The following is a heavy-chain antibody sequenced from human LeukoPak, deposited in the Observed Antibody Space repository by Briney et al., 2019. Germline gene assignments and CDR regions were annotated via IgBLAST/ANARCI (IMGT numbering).Heavy chain of an antibody. Sequence: KASETLSLTCTVSGGSISSGGYYWSWIRQHPGKGLGWIGYIYYSGSTYYNPPLKSRVTISVDTSKNQFSLKLSSVTAADTAVYYCARQSDGGNWIDYWGQGTLVTVSS. CDR2: IYYSGST. D-gene: IGHD4-23*01. CDR1: GGSISSGGYY. J-gene: IGHJ4*02. CDR3: ARQSDGGNWIDY. V-gene: IGHV4-31*03.